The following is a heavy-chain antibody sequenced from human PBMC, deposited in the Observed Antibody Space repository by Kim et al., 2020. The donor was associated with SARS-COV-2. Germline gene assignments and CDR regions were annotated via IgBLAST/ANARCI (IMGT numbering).Heavy chain of an antibody. J-gene: IGHJ6*02. CDR2: ISWNSGSI. CDR3: AKDSGISSGDDYYYYYGMDV. Sequence: GGSLRLSCAASGFTFDDYAMHWVRQAPGKGLEWVSGISWNSGSIGYADSVKGRFTISRDNAKNSLYLQMNSLRAEDTALYYCAKDSGISSGDDYYYYYGMDVWGQGTTVTVSS. V-gene: IGHV3-9*01. D-gene: IGHD2-15*01. CDR1: GFTFDDYA.